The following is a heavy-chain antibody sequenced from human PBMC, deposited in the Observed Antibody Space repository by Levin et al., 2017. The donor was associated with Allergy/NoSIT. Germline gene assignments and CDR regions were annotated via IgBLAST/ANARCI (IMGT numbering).Heavy chain of an antibody. V-gene: IGHV4-59*08. CDR3: ARTKYSSSWYVEDY. D-gene: IGHD6-13*01. CDR2: IYYSGST. J-gene: IGHJ4*02. Sequence: SQTLSLTCTVSGGSISSYYWSWIRQPPGKGLEWIGYIYYSGSTNYNPSLTSRVTISVDTSKNQFSLKLSSVTAADTAVYYCARTKYSSSWYVEDYWGQGTLVTVSS. CDR1: GGSISSYY.